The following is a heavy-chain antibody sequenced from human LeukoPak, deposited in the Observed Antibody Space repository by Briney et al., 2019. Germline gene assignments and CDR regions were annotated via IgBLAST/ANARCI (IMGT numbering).Heavy chain of an antibody. V-gene: IGHV4-34*01. Sequence: PSETLSLTCAVYGGSFSGYYWSWIRQPPGKGLEWIGEINHSGSTNYNPSLKSRVTMSVDTSKNQFSLKLSSVTAADTAVYYCARGGVDNSGPDTVPAAGGFIEYFDYWGQGTLVTVSS. D-gene: IGHD3-22*01. J-gene: IGHJ4*02. CDR1: GGSFSGYY. CDR2: INHSGST. CDR3: ARGGVDNSGPDTVPAAGGFIEYFDY.